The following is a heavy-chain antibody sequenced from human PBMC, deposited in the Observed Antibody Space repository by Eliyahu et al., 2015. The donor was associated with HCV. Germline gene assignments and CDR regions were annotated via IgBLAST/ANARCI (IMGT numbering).Heavy chain of an antibody. J-gene: IGHJ4*02. D-gene: IGHD6-13*01. CDR3: ARDASVSGAAAGAFDY. CDR1: GGSISSYY. Sequence: QVQLQESGPGLVKPSETLSLTCTVSGGSISSYYWSWIRQPPGKGLEWIGCYLLQWEHQLQPLPQESSHHISRHVQEPVLPEAELFVTAADTAVYYCARDASVSGAAAGAFDYWGQGTLVTVSS. CDR2: LLQWEH. V-gene: IGHV4-59*01.